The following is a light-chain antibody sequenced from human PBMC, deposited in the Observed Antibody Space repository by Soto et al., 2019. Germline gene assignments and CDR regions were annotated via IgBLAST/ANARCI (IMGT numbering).Light chain of an antibody. CDR2: GAS. J-gene: IGKJ3*01. CDR3: QQSYNGPFT. Sequence: DIQMIQPPSSLSAFVGDSVTITCRASQTISSYLNWYQQKPGRAPKLLIYGASTLQSWVPSRFSGSGSGADFTLTISSLQPEDFATYYCQQSYNGPFTFGPGTKVDFK. CDR1: QTISSY. V-gene: IGKV1-39*01.